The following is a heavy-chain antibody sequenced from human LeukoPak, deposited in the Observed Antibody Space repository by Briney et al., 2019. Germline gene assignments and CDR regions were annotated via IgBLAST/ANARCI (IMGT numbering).Heavy chain of an antibody. J-gene: IGHJ4*02. CDR2: IRGSGVGT. Sequence: GGSLRLSCAASGFSFSTYGMNWLMSWVRQAPGRGLEWVSTIRGSGVGTYYTDSVKGRFTISRDNAKNTLYLQMNNLRAEDTAMYYCARDQRVTGRPDIDYWGQGTLVIVSS. CDR1: GFSFSTYG. V-gene: IGHV3-23*01. D-gene: IGHD6-6*01. CDR3: ARDQRVTGRPDIDY.